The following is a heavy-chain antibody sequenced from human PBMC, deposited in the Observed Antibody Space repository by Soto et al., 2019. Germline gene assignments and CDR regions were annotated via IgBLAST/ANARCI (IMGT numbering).Heavy chain of an antibody. V-gene: IGHV1-46*03. CDR1: GYTFTSYY. D-gene: IGHD3-3*01. J-gene: IGHJ4*02. CDR2: INPSGGST. CDR3: ARAPDYDFWRRTKDPRIDY. Sequence: ASVKVSCKASGYTFTSYYRHLVRQALGQGLEWMGIINPSGGSTSYAQKLQGRVTMTRDKSTSTVYMELSSLRSEDTAVYYCARAPDYDFWRRTKDPRIDYWGQGTLVTVS.